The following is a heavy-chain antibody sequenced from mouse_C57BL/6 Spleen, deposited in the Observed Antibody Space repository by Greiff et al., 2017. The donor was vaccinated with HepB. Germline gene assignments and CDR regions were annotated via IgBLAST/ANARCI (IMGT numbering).Heavy chain of an antibody. Sequence: VQLQQSGAELVRPGASVKLSCTASGFNIKDDYMHWVKQRPEQGLEWIGWIDPENGDTEYASKFQGKATITADTSSNTAYLQLSSLPSEDTAVYYCTTAYSRVYFDYWGQGTTLTVAS. CDR3: TTAYSRVYFDY. CDR1: GFNIKDDY. J-gene: IGHJ2*01. V-gene: IGHV14-4*01. CDR2: IDPENGDT. D-gene: IGHD2-12*01.